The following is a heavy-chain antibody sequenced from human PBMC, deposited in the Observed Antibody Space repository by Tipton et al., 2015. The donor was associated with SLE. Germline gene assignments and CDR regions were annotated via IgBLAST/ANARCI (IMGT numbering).Heavy chain of an antibody. CDR3: ASNYDPTPVAFDI. CDR2: IYYSGST. J-gene: IGHJ3*02. V-gene: IGHV4-61*08. Sequence: TLSLTCTVSGGSIGSGVYYWSWIRQHPGKGLEWIGYIYYSGSTNYNPSRKSRVTISVDTSKNQFSLKLSSVTAADTAVYYCASNYDPTPVAFDIWGQGTMVTVSS. D-gene: IGHD3-22*01. CDR1: GGSIGSGVYY.